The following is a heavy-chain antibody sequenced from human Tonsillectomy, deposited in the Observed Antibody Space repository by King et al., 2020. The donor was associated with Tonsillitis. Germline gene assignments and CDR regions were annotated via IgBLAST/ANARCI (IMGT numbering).Heavy chain of an antibody. J-gene: IGHJ6*02. CDR1: GFTFSSYT. CDR2: ISYDGSNK. Sequence: VQLVESGGGVVQPGRSLRLSCAASGFTFSSYTIHWVRQAPGKGLEWVAFISYDGSNKYYADSVKGRFTLSRDNAKNTLYLQMNSLRAEDTAVNYCSRSTLQYCSSTSCYFNYGMDVWGQGTTVTVSS. D-gene: IGHD2-2*01. CDR3: SRSTLQYCSSTSCYFNYGMDV. V-gene: IGHV3-30*04.